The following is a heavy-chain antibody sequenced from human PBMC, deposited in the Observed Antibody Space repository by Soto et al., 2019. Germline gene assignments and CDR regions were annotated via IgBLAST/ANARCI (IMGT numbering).Heavy chain of an antibody. D-gene: IGHD2-21*02. CDR3: TTTAILYYYYGMDV. Sequence: GLEWVGRIKSKTDGGTTDYAAPVKGRFTISRDDSKNTLYLQMNSLKTEDTAVYYCTTTAILYYYYGMDVWGQGTTVTVSS. J-gene: IGHJ6*02. CDR2: IKSKTDGGTT. V-gene: IGHV3-15*01.